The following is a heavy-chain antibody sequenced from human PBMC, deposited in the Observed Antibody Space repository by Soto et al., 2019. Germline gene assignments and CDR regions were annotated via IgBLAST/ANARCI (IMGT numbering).Heavy chain of an antibody. CDR2: ISAYNGNT. CDR1: GYTFTSYG. CDR3: AREITIFGVVITGDAFDI. D-gene: IGHD3-3*01. Sequence: ASVKVSCKASGYTFTSYGISWVRQAPGQGLEWMGWISAYNGNTDYAQKLQGRVTMTTDTSTSTAYMELRSLRSDDTAVYYCAREITIFGVVITGDAFDIWGQGTMVTVSS. J-gene: IGHJ3*02. V-gene: IGHV1-18*01.